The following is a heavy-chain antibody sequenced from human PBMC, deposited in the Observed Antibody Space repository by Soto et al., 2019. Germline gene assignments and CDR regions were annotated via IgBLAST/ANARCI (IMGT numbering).Heavy chain of an antibody. J-gene: IGHJ6*02. CDR2: INHSGST. Sequence: SETLSLTCAVYGGSFSGYYWSWIRQPPGKGLEWIGEINHSGSTNYNPSLKSRVTISVDTSKNQFSLNLSSVTAPDTAVYYCAQLYGGGWYGGYYYGMDVWGQGTTVTVSS. CDR3: AQLYGGGWYGGYYYGMDV. D-gene: IGHD6-19*01. V-gene: IGHV4-34*01. CDR1: GGSFSGYY.